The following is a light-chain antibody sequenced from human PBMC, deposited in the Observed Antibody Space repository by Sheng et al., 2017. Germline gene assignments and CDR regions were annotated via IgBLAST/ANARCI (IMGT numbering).Light chain of an antibody. Sequence: QSVLTQPPSVSAAPGQKVTISCSGSGSNIGNNHVSWYQHLPGRAPKLLIYDDNQRPSGIPDRFSGSRSGTSATLGISGLQTGDEADYSCATWDSSLSAGVFGGGTKLDRP. J-gene: IGLJ3*02. CDR2: DDN. CDR3: ATWDSSLSAGV. V-gene: IGLV1-51*01. CDR1: GSNIGNNH.